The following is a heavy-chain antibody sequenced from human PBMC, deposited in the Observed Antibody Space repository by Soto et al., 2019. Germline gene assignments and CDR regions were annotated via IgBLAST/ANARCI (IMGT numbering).Heavy chain of an antibody. D-gene: IGHD3-10*01. CDR3: AREGAPYYYGSGSYYPTYYYYYGMDV. J-gene: IGHJ6*02. Sequence: ASVKVSCTASGYTFTSYGISWVRQAPGQGLEWMGWISAYNGNTNYAQKRQGRVTMTTDTSTSTAYMELRSLRSDDTAVYYCAREGAPYYYGSGSYYPTYYYYYGMDVWGQGTTVTVSS. CDR1: GYTFTSYG. V-gene: IGHV1-18*04. CDR2: ISAYNGNT.